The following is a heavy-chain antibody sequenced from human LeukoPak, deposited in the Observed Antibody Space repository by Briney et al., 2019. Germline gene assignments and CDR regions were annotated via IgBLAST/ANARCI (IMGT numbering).Heavy chain of an antibody. V-gene: IGHV3-48*03. CDR3: ARARCGNCSEQGLFDY. Sequence: GGSLRLSCAASGFTFSSYEMNWVRQAPGKGLEWVSYISSSGSTIYYADSVKGRFTISRDNAKNSLYLQMNSLRAEDTAVYYCARARCGNCSEQGLFDYWGQGTWSPSPQ. D-gene: IGHD2-15*01. CDR1: GFTFSSYE. CDR2: ISSSGSTI. J-gene: IGHJ4*02.